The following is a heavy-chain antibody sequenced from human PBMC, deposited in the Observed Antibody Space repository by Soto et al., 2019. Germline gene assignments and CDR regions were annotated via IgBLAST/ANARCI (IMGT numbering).Heavy chain of an antibody. Sequence: TLSLTCTVSGGSISSGGYYWSWIRQHPGKGLEWIGCIYYSGSTYYNPSLKSRVTISVDTSKNQFSLKLSSVTAADTAVYYCARGLAALPLVYWGQGTLVTVSS. CDR1: GGSISSGGYY. V-gene: IGHV4-31*03. CDR3: ARGLAALPLVY. J-gene: IGHJ4*02. CDR2: IYYSGST. D-gene: IGHD6-6*01.